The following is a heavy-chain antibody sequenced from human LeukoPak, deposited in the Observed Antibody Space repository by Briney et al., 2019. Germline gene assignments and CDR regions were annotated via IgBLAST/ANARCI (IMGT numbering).Heavy chain of an antibody. V-gene: IGHV4-38-2*01. Sequence: SETLSLTCAVSGYSISSGYYWGWIRQPPGKGLEWIGEINHSGSTNYNPSLKSRVTISVDTSKNQFSLKLSSVTAADTAVYFCAGAGKTGLWFGGRWFDPWGQGTLVTVSS. CDR2: INHSGST. J-gene: IGHJ5*02. CDR1: GYSISSGYY. D-gene: IGHD3-10*01. CDR3: AGAGKTGLWFGGRWFDP.